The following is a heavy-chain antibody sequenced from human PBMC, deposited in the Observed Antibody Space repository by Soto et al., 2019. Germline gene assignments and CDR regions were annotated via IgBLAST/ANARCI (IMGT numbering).Heavy chain of an antibody. V-gene: IGHV4-59*01. Sequence: SETLSLTCTVSGASLTTYYWSWIRQPPEKGLEWIGYVYYSGSTNYHPSLKSRVTITIDRSNNQFSLRLSSLTAADTAVYYCARGGPTIFGVVFDYWGQGTPVTVSS. J-gene: IGHJ4*02. CDR2: VYYSGST. CDR1: GASLTTYY. D-gene: IGHD3-3*01. CDR3: ARGGPTIFGVVFDY.